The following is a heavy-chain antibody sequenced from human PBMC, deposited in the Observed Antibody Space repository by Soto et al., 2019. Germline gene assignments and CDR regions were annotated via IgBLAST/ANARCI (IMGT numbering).Heavy chain of an antibody. J-gene: IGHJ4*02. V-gene: IGHV1-18*04. D-gene: IGHD6-19*01. CDR3: ARDSPGYSSGWYHAYDY. CDR1: GYTFTSYG. CDR2: ISAYNGNT. Sequence: KVSCKASGYTFTSYGISWVRQAPGQGLEWMGWISAYNGNTNYAQKLQGRVTMTTDTSTSTAYMELRSLRSDDTAVYYCARDSPGYSSGWYHAYDYWGQGTLVTVSS.